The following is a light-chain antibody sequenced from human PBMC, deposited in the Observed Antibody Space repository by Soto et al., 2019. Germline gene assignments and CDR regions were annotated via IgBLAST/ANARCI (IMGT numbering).Light chain of an antibody. V-gene: IGKV3D-20*02. J-gene: IGKJ1*01. CDR2: GAS. Sequence: IVLTQSPGTLSLSPGERATLSCRASQSVSNNYLAWYQQKPGQAPRLLIYGASNRATGIPDRFSGSGSGTDFTLTISSLEPEDFAVYYCQQSHNWPRTFGQGTKVDIK. CDR3: QQSHNWPRT. CDR1: QSVSNNY.